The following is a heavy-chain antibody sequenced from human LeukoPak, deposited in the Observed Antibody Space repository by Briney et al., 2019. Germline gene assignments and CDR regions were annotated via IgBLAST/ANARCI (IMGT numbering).Heavy chain of an antibody. V-gene: IGHV1-8*01. D-gene: IGHD6-13*01. CDR3: ARQPKYSSSWYYYYYYMDV. J-gene: IGHJ6*03. CDR1: GYTFTSYD. CDR2: MNPNSGNT. Sequence: EASVKVSCKASGYTFTSYDINWVRQATGQGLEWMGWMNPNSGNTGYAQKFQGRVTMTRNTSISTAYMELSSLRSEDTAVYYCARQPKYSSSWYYYYYYMDVWGKGTTVTVSS.